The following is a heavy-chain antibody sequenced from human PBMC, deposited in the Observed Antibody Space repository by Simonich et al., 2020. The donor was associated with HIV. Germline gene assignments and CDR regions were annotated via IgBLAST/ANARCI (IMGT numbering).Heavy chain of an antibody. CDR1: GGTFSSFA. V-gene: IGHV1-69*13. D-gene: IGHD3-16*01. CDR2: IIPILGQA. J-gene: IGHJ4*02. Sequence: QVQLVQSGAEVKKPGSSVKVSCKASGGTFSSFAISWVRQAPGLGLEWVGGIIPILGQANYAQMCQGRVTITADESTSTAYMELSSLRSEDTGIYYCARKGGGRGVYYFDYWGQRTLVTVSS. CDR3: ARKGGGRGVYYFDY.